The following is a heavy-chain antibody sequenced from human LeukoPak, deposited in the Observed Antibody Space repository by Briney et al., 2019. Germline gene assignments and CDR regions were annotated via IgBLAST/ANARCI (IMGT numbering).Heavy chain of an antibody. J-gene: IGHJ3*02. CDR3: AKDRYSSGWDDAFDI. Sequence: PGGALRLSCAASGFTFSSYAMSWVRQAPGKGLEGVSAISGSGGSTYYADSVKGRFTISRDNSKNTLYLQMNSLRAEDTAVYYCAKDRYSSGWDDAFDIWGQGTMVTVSS. D-gene: IGHD6-19*01. CDR2: ISGSGGST. V-gene: IGHV3-23*01. CDR1: GFTFSSYA.